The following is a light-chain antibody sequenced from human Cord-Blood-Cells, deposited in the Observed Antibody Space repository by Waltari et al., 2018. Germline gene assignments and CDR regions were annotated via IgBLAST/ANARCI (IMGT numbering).Light chain of an antibody. CDR3: SSYTSSSTLV. Sequence: QSALTQPASVSGSPGQSITIPCTGTSSDVGGYNYVSWYQQHPGQAPKLMIYDVSKRPSGFSNRFSGSKSGNTASLTISGLQAEDEADYYCSSYTSSSTLVFGGGTKLTVL. J-gene: IGLJ3*02. V-gene: IGLV2-14*01. CDR2: DVS. CDR1: SSDVGGYNY.